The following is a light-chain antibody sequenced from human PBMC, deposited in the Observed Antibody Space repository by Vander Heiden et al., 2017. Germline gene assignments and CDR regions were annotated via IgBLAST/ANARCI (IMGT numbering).Light chain of an antibody. CDR1: KLGDKY. Sequence: SYELTQPPSVSVSPGQPASLTCSGDKLGDKYACWYQQKPGQSPVLVIYQDSKRPSGIPGRFSGSNSGNTATLTISGTQAMDEADYYCQAWDSSTVVFGGGTKLTVL. CDR3: QAWDSSTVV. J-gene: IGLJ2*01. CDR2: QDS. V-gene: IGLV3-1*01.